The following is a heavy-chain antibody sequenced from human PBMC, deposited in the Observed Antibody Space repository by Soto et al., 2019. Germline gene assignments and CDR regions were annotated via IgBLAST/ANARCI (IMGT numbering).Heavy chain of an antibody. V-gene: IGHV4-34*01. CDR3: ARGRWLYYGMDV. D-gene: IGHD5-12*01. CDR1: GGSFSGYY. CDR2: INHSGST. J-gene: IGHJ6*02. Sequence: SETLSLTCAVYGGSFSGYYWSWIRQPPGKGLEWIGEINHSGSTNYNPSLKSRVTISVDTSKNQFSLKLSSVTAADTAVYYCARGRWLYYGMDVWGQGTTVTVS.